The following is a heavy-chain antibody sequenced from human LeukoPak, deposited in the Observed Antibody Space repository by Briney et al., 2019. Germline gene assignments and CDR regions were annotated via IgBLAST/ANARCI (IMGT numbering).Heavy chain of an antibody. CDR2: INPSDGAT. J-gene: IGHJ6*03. CDR3: ENEQREGLSGNFEELFASYHTYYYMDV. CDR1: GYTFTTYY. V-gene: IGHV1-46*01. Sequence: ASVKVSCKASGYTFTTYYIHWVRQAPGQGLEWMGMINPSDGATTYAQKFQGRGTMTRDMSTTTVYMDVRTLRSEDTAVYFCENEQREGLSGNFEELFASYHTYYYMDVWGRGTTVTVSS. D-gene: IGHD3-10*01.